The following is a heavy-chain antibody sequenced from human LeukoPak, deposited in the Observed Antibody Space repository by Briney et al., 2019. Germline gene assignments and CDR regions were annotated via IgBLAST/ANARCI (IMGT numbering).Heavy chain of an antibody. J-gene: IGHJ4*02. CDR1: GFTLSIYA. Sequence: GGSLRLSCAASGFTLSIYAMSWVRQAPGKGLEWVSAISDSGNTYHADSVKGRFTISRDSSKNTLFLQMNRLRSEDAAVYYCAKAPVTTCRGAYCYPFDYWGQGTLVTVSS. CDR3: AKAPVTTCRGAYCYPFDY. CDR2: ISDSGNT. D-gene: IGHD2-21*01. V-gene: IGHV3-23*01.